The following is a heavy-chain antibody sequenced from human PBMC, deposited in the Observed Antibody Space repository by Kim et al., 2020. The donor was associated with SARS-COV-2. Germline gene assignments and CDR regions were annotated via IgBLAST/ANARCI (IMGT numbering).Heavy chain of an antibody. V-gene: IGHV4-39*01. CDR3: ARHSPYVLRSFD. D-gene: IGHD3-9*01. J-gene: IGHJ4*02. Sequence: SETLSLTCTVSGDSISSSTDYWGWVRQSPGRGLEWIVSRLDIRNTYYNPSLKGRVTLSVDTSKNQFSLSLTSMTAADTAVYYCARHSPYVLRSFDWGQGTLVSVS. CDR1: GDSISSSTDY. CDR2: RLDIRNT.